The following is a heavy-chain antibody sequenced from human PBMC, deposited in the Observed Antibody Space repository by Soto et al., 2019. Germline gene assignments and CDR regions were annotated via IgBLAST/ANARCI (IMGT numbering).Heavy chain of an antibody. D-gene: IGHD5-18*01. CDR1: GFTFSSYS. Sequence: PGGSLRLSCAASGFTFSSYSMNWVRQAPGKGLEWVSSISSSSSYIYYADSVKGRFTISRDNAKNSLYLQMNSLRAEDTAVYYCARDRSMGYYSYGPRGYYYYGMDVWGQGTTVTVSS. CDR3: ARDRSMGYYSYGPRGYYYYGMDV. V-gene: IGHV3-21*01. J-gene: IGHJ6*02. CDR2: ISSSSSYI.